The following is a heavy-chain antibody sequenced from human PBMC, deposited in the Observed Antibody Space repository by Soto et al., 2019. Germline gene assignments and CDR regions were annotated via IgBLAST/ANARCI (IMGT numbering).Heavy chain of an antibody. CDR2: IFYNGGT. Sequence: QVQLQGSGPGLVKPSETLSLTCTVSGGSISPYCWSWIRQPPGKGLEWIGYIFYNGGTNYNPSLKSPVTLSVDTSKNQFSLKLTSVTAADTAVYYCARFHSSGFYGDYWGQGTLVTVSS. CDR3: ARFHSSGFYGDY. D-gene: IGHD6-19*01. J-gene: IGHJ4*02. CDR1: GGSISPYC. V-gene: IGHV4-59*08.